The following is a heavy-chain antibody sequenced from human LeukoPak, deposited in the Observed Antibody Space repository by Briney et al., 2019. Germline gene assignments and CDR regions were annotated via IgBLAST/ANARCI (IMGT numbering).Heavy chain of an antibody. J-gene: IGHJ3*02. CDR1: GYTFSNFA. Sequence: ASVKVSCKASGYTFSNFAMHWVRQAPGQRLEWMGWINAGNGNTKYSQKFQGRVTITRDTSASTAYMELSSLRSEDTAVYYCARQLTYYYDSSGYPDAFDIWGQGTMVTVSS. D-gene: IGHD3-22*01. CDR2: INAGNGNT. V-gene: IGHV1-3*01. CDR3: ARQLTYYYDSSGYPDAFDI.